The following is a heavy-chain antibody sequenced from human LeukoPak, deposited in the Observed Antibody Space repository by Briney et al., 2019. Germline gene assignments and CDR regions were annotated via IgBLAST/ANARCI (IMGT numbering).Heavy chain of an antibody. Sequence: QPGGSLRLSCAAAGFTFRSYWVTWVRQAPGKGLDWVANIKQDGSEKYYVDSVRGRFTISRDNAKTSLYLQMNSLRAEGTAVYYCAREWGLWFGELPFGYWGQGTLVTVSS. V-gene: IGHV3-7*01. D-gene: IGHD3-10*01. J-gene: IGHJ4*02. CDR2: IKQDGSEK. CDR3: AREWGLWFGELPFGY. CDR1: GFTFRSYW.